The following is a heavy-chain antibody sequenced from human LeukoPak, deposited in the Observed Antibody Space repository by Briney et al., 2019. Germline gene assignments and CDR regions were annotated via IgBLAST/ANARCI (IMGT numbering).Heavy chain of an antibody. Sequence: ASVKVSCKASGYTFTSYGISWVRQAPGQGLEWMGRINPNSGGTNYAQKFQGRVTMTRDTSISTAYMELSRLRSDDTAVYYCARVGDGYNLDYWGQGTLVTVSS. D-gene: IGHD5-24*01. CDR3: ARVGDGYNLDY. CDR2: INPNSGGT. J-gene: IGHJ4*02. V-gene: IGHV1-2*06. CDR1: GYTFTSYG.